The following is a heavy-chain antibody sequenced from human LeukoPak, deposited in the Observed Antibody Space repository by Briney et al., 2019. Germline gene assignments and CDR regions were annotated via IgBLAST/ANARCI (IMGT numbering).Heavy chain of an antibody. J-gene: IGHJ6*04. CDR1: GGTFSSYA. CDR2: IIPIFGTA. Sequence: SVKVSCKASGGTFSSYAISWERQAPGQGLEWMGGIIPIFGTANYAQKFQGRVTITADKSTSTAYMELSSLRSEDTAVYYCARMSGNVVVPAGTLGYYYYYGMDVWGKGTTVTVSS. CDR3: ARMSGNVVVPAGTLGYYYYYGMDV. D-gene: IGHD2-2*01. V-gene: IGHV1-69*06.